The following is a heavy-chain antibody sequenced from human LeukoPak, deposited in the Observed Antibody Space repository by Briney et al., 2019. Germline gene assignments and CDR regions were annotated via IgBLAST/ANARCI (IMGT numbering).Heavy chain of an antibody. Sequence: SQTLSLTCTVSGGSISSGGYYWSWIRQHPGKGLEWIGYIYYSGSTYYNPSLKSRVTISVDTSKNQFSLKLSSVTAADTAVYYCARAQYYYDSSGYYPYYFDYWGQGTLATVSS. J-gene: IGHJ4*02. CDR2: IYYSGST. D-gene: IGHD3-22*01. CDR3: ARAQYYYDSSGYYPYYFDY. CDR1: GGSISSGGYY. V-gene: IGHV4-31*03.